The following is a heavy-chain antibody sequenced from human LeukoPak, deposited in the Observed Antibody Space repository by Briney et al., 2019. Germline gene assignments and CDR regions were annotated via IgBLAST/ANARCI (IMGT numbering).Heavy chain of an antibody. CDR1: GFTFSSYG. CDR3: AKGRGSYSSGWTGFDY. J-gene: IGHJ4*02. CDR2: ISYDGSNK. D-gene: IGHD6-19*01. Sequence: GRSLRLSCAASGFTFSSYGMHWVRQAPGKGLEWVAVISYDGSNKYYADSVKGRFTISRDNSKNTLYLQMNSLRAEDTAVYYCAKGRGSYSSGWTGFDYWGQGTLVTVSS. V-gene: IGHV3-30*18.